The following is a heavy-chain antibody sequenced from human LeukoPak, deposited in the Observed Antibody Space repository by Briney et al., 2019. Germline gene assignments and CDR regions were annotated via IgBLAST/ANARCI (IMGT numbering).Heavy chain of an antibody. J-gene: IGHJ4*02. CDR2: ISAYNGNT. CDR1: GYTFTSYG. CDR3: ASRAVVTEELTS. V-gene: IGHV1-18*01. D-gene: IGHD2-21*02. Sequence: ASVKVSCKASGYTFTSYGISWVRQAPGQGLEWMGWISAYNGNTNYAQKLQGRVTMTTDTSTSTAYMELRSLRSDDTAVYYCASRAVVTEELTSWGQGTLVTVSS.